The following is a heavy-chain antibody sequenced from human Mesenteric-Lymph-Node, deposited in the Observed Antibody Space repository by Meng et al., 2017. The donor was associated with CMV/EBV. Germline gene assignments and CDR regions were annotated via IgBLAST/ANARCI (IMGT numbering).Heavy chain of an antibody. D-gene: IGHD4-11*01. J-gene: IGHJ6*02. V-gene: IGHV3-7*01. Sequence: ETLSLTCTVSGGSISSSSDYWGWIRQPPGKGLEWVANIKVDGSDKYYVDSVKGRFTISRDNAKNSLYLQMNSLRAEDTAVYYCARDTLSTVTTIPHHGMDVWGQGTTVTVSS. CDR3: ARDTLSTVTTIPHHGMDV. CDR2: IKVDGSDK. CDR1: GGSISSSS.